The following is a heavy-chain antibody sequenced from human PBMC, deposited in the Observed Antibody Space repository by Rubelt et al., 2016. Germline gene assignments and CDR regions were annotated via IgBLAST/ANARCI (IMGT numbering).Heavy chain of an antibody. J-gene: IGHJ4*02. CDR1: GGSISSSSYY. V-gene: IGHV4-39*01. CDR2: IYYSGST. D-gene: IGHD3-3*01. Sequence: QLQLQESGPGLVKPSETLSLTCTVSGGSISSSSYYWGWIRQPPGKGLEWIGSIYYSGSTYYNPSPKSRVTISVDTSKNQFSLKLSCVTAADTAVYYCARRVWSGPPRTYFDYWGQGTLVTVSS. CDR3: ARRVWSGPPRTYFDY.